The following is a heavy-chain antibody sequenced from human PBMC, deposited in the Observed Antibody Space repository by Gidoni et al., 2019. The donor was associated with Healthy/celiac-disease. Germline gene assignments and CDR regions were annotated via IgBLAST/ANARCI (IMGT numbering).Heavy chain of an antibody. D-gene: IGHD2-15*01. CDR3: AREGMGVVVATYNWFDP. CDR2: INHSGST. Sequence: QVQLQQWGAGLLKPSETLSLTCAVYGGSFSGYYWRWIRQPPGKGLEWIGEINHSGSTNYNPSLKSRVTISVDTSKNQFSLKLSSVTAADTAVYYCAREGMGVVVATYNWFDPWGQGTLVTVSS. V-gene: IGHV4-34*01. CDR1: GGSFSGYY. J-gene: IGHJ5*02.